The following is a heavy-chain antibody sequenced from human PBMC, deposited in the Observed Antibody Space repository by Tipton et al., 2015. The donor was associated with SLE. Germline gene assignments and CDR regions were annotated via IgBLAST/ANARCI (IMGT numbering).Heavy chain of an antibody. Sequence: SLRLSCAASGFTVSSNYMSWVRQAPGKGLEWVSVIYSGDSTYYADSVKGRFTISRDNSKNTLYLQMNSLRAEDTAVYYCAREDYYGSGSSFDYWGQGTLVTVSS. J-gene: IGHJ4*02. V-gene: IGHV3-66*02. CDR3: AREDYYGSGSSFDY. CDR1: GFTVSSNY. D-gene: IGHD3-10*01. CDR2: IYSGDST.